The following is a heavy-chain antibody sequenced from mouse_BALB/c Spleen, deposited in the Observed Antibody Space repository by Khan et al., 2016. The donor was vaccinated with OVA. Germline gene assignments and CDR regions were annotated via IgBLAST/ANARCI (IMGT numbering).Heavy chain of an antibody. CDR2: IAPANGNT. D-gene: IGHD2-3*01. CDR1: GFNIKDTY. V-gene: IGHV14-3*02. Sequence: VQLKQSGAELVKPGASVKLSCTASGFNIKDTYLHWVKQRPERGLEWIGRIAPANGNTQYDPKFQGKATITSDTSSNTSYLQLNSLTSEDTAVXYCARPSYDPRDFEVWGAGTTVTVSS. J-gene: IGHJ1*01. CDR3: ARPSYDPRDFEV.